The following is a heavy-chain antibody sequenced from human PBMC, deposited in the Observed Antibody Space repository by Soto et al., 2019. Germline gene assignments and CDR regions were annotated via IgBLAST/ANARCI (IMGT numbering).Heavy chain of an antibody. J-gene: IGHJ6*02. CDR3: ATTYSSGWSPPWYYGMDV. V-gene: IGHV1-69*13. CDR2: IIPIFGTA. CDR1: GGTFSSYA. D-gene: IGHD6-19*01. Sequence: SVKVSCKASGGTFSSYAISWVRQAPGQGLEWMGGIIPIFGTANYAQKFQGRVTITADESTSTAYMELSSLRSEDTAVYYCATTYSSGWSPPWYYGMDVWGQGTTVTVSS.